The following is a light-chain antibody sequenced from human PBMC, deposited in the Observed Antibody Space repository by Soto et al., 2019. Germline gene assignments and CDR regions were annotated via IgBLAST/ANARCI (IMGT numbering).Light chain of an antibody. CDR3: QSYDSSLSVWV. V-gene: IGLV1-40*01. CDR1: SSNIGAGYD. Sequence: QSVLTQPPSVSGAPGQRVTISCTGSSSNIGAGYDVHWYHHLPGTAPKLLIYDNNNRPSGVPDRFSGSKSGTSASLAITGLQAEHEADYYCQSYDSSLSVWVFGGGTKLTVL. J-gene: IGLJ3*02. CDR2: DNN.